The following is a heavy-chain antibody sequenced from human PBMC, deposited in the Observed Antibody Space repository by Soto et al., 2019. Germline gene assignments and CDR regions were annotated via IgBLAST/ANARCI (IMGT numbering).Heavy chain of an antibody. CDR2: INQDGSEK. Sequence: EVQWVESGGGLVPPGGYLRLSCAASGFTFSRYWMTWVRQAPGTGLQWVANINQDGSEKYYVDSVRGRFTVSRYNVKNSLYLHMNMLIAEDTAVYSGARVFSPHLYWGQGTLVTVSS. J-gene: IGHJ4*02. CDR1: GFTFSRYW. V-gene: IGHV3-7*03. CDR3: ARVFSPHLY. D-gene: IGHD3-9*01.